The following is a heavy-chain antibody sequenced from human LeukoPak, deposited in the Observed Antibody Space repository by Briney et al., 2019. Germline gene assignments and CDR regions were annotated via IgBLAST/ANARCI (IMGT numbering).Heavy chain of an antibody. V-gene: IGHV1-69-2*01. CDR3: ATAPPSYDILTGPTKDYMDV. CDR2: VDPEDGET. D-gene: IGHD3-9*01. Sequence: ATVKISCKVSGYTFTDYYMHWVQQAPGKGLEWMGLVDPEDGETIYAEKFQGRVTITADTSTDTAYMELSSLRSEDTAAYYCATAPPSYDILTGPTKDYMDVWGKGTTVTVSS. CDR1: GYTFTDYY. J-gene: IGHJ6*03.